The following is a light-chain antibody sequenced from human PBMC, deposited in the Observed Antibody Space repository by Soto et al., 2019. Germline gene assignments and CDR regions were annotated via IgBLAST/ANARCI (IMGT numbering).Light chain of an antibody. CDR2: GAS. V-gene: IGKV3-15*01. CDR3: QHDNNCPPWT. Sequence: EIVMTQSPATLSVSPGARATLSCRDSQSVSSNVAWSQQTPGQAPRLLIYGASTRSTGIPARFSGSGSGTEFTLTISSLQAEDVAVSYCQHDNNCPPWTFGQGTKVEIK. CDR1: QSVSSN. J-gene: IGKJ1*01.